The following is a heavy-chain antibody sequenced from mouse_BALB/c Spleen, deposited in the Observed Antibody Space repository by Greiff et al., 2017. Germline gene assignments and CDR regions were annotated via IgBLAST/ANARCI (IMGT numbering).Heavy chain of an antibody. CDR1: GYTFTSYY. V-gene: IGHV1S81*02. Sequence: QVQLQQPGAELVKPGASVKLSCKASGYTFTSYYMYWVKQRPGQGLEWIGGINPSNGGTNFNEKFKSKATLTVDKSSSTAYMQLSSLTSEDSAVYYCTRGYRYDDAMDYWGQGTSVTVSS. CDR3: TRGYRYDDAMDY. J-gene: IGHJ4*01. CDR2: INPSNGGT. D-gene: IGHD2-14*01.